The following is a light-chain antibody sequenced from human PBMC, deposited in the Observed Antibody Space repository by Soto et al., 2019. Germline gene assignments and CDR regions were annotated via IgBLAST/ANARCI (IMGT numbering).Light chain of an antibody. CDR2: KSS. J-gene: IGKJ1*01. Sequence: DIQMTQSPSTLSASVGDRVTITCRASQSISRWSAWYPQKSGKAPQLLIYKSSSLESGVPSRFSGSGSGTEFTLTISSLQPDDFATYYCQQDNSYCLETFGQGTKVEIK. V-gene: IGKV1-5*03. CDR1: QSISRW. CDR3: QQDNSYCLET.